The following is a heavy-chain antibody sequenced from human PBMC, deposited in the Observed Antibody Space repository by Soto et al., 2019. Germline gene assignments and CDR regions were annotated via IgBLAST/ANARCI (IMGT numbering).Heavy chain of an antibody. D-gene: IGHD7-27*01. V-gene: IGHV4-59*01. CDR1: RASMKIYY. CDR3: ARLSQTSGNWALDY. J-gene: IGHJ4*02. CDR2: IYYSGST. Sequence: XGTLSLTCTVSRASMKIYYWGWIRQPPGKGLEWIGYIYYSGSTNYNPSLKSRVTISVDTSKNQFSLKVSSVTATDTAVYYCARLSQTSGNWALDYWGQATLVTVSS.